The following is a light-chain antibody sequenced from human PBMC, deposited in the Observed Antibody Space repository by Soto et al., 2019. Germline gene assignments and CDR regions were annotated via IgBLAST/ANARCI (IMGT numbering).Light chain of an antibody. Sequence: ALPQPASVSWSPGQSITISCTVTSSDVGGYNYVSWYQQHPGKAPKLMIYEVSNRPSGVSNRFSGSKSANTASLTISGLQAEDEADYYCSSYTSSSTLYVFGTGTKVTVL. CDR3: SSYTSSSTLYV. J-gene: IGLJ1*01. V-gene: IGLV2-14*01. CDR1: SSDVGGYNY. CDR2: EVS.